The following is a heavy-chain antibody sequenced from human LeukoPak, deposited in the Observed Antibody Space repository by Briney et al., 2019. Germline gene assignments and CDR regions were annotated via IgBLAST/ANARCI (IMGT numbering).Heavy chain of an antibody. CDR2: IKEDGSET. J-gene: IGHJ4*02. CDR1: GFIFKKYW. D-gene: IGHD5-24*01. CDR3: ARETPRRGETRDGYR. Sequence: GGSLRLSCAASGFIFKKYWMNWFRQVPGKGLECLANIKEDGSETYYADSVKGRFTISRDNPKNLLFLQINSLRVEDTAVYYCARETPRRGETRDGYRWGQGTVVTVSS. V-gene: IGHV3-7*01.